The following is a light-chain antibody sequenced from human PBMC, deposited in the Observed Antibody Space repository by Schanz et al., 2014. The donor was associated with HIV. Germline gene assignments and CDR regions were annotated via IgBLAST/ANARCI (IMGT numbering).Light chain of an antibody. V-gene: IGLV2-14*03. CDR3: SSYTSSNTVI. J-gene: IGLJ2*01. CDR2: DVS. Sequence: QSALTQPASVSGTPGQSITISCTGSESDVGGYNYVFWHQQHPGKAPKLMIYDVSNRPSGVSNRFSGSKSGNAASLTIFGLQPEDEAHYYCSSYTSSNTVIFGGGTKLTVL. CDR1: ESDVGGYNY.